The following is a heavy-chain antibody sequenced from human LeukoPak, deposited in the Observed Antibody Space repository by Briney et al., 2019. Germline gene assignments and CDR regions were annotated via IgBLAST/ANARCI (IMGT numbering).Heavy chain of an antibody. CDR2: IYYSGST. D-gene: IGHD3-3*01. CDR3: GRLFYDFWSGHYYYYMDV. CDR1: GGSIRSTSYY. J-gene: IGHJ6*03. V-gene: IGHV4-39*01. Sequence: SETLSLTCTVSGGSIRSTSYYWGWIRQPPGKGLERIGSIYYSGSTYYNPSLKSRVTISVDTSKNQFSLKLSSVTAADTAVYYCGRLFYDFWSGHYYYYMDVWGKGTTVTVSS.